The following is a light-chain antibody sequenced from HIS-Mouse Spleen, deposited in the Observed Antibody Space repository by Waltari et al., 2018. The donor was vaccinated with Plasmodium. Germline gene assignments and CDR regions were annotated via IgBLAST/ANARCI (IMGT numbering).Light chain of an antibody. J-gene: IGLJ2*01. Sequence: SYELTQPPSVSVSPGQTASITCSGAKLGYKYACWYQQKPGQSPVLVIYQHSKRPSGSPERVSGSNPGNTATLTISGTQAMDEADYYCQAWDSSTVVFGGGTKLTVL. V-gene: IGLV3-1*01. CDR3: QAWDSSTVV. CDR2: QHS. CDR1: KLGYKY.